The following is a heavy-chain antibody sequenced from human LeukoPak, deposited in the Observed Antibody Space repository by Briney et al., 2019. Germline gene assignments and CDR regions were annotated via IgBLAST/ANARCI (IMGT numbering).Heavy chain of an antibody. V-gene: IGHV3-30*04. J-gene: IGHJ4*02. CDR1: GVSLSNYA. CDR2: ISFDGTNK. Sequence: PGGSLRLSCTASGVSLSNYAMHWVRRPPGRGLEWVAVISFDGTNKYYGDSVEGRFSVSRGNSKNTLYLQMNSLRPDDTAMYYCATDYGDYEPIDYWGQGTLVTVSS. CDR3: ATDYGDYEPIDY. D-gene: IGHD4-17*01.